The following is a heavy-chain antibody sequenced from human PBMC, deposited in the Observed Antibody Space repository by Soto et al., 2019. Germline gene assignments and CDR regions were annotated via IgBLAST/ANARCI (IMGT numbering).Heavy chain of an antibody. J-gene: IGHJ4*02. CDR1: GFTFSSYA. V-gene: IGHV3-23*01. D-gene: IGHD2-15*01. Sequence: GALRLSCAASGFTFSSYAMGWVRQGPGKGLEWVAVVSIGGSTHYADSVRGRFTISRDNPKNTLSLQMNSLTAEDTAVYFCAKRRGAGGHFDYWGQGALVTGSS. CDR3: AKRRGAGGHFDY. CDR2: VSIGGST.